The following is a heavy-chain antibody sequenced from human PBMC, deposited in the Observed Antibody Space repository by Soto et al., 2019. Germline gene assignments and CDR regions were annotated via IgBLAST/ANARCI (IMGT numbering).Heavy chain of an antibody. CDR3: ARLIAAAGGNRAY. CDR1: GGSISSGGYY. CDR2: IYYSGST. D-gene: IGHD6-13*01. Sequence: SETLSLTCTVSGGSISSGGYYWGWIRQPPGKGLEWIGSIYYSGSTYYNPSLKSRVTISADTSKNQFSLKLSSVTAADTAVYYCARLIAAAGGNRAYWGQGTLVTVSS. J-gene: IGHJ4*02. V-gene: IGHV4-39*01.